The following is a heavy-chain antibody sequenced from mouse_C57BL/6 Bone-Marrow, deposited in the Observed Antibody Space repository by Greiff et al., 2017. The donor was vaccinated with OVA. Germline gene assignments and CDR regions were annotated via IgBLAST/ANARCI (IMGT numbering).Heavy chain of an antibody. CDR1: GYTFTSYW. CDR2: IHPNSGST. V-gene: IGHV1-64*01. CDR3: ARRGIYYYGSSYF. D-gene: IGHD1-1*01. J-gene: IGHJ2*01. Sequence: VQLQQPGAELLKPGASVKLSCKASGYTFTSYWMHWVKQRPGQGLEWIGMIHPNSGSTNYNEKFKSKATLTVDKSSSTAYMQLSSLTSEDSAVYYCARRGIYYYGSSYFWGQGTTLTVSS.